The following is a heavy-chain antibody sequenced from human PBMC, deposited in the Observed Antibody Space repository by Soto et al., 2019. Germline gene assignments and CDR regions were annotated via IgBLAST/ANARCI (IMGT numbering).Heavy chain of an antibody. D-gene: IGHD3-10*01. CDR3: AGVTGDPGLSFDS. CDR1: GGSISSYY. V-gene: IGHV4-59*01. Sequence: QVQLQESGPGLVKPSETLSLTCTVSGGSISSYYWCWIRPPPGKGLEWIGFIFYSGSTSYNPPLTSRVTRSIDTSEYQVSLKLNSVTAADTAVYFCAGVTGDPGLSFDSWGQGPVVAVS. J-gene: IGHJ5*01. CDR2: IFYSGST.